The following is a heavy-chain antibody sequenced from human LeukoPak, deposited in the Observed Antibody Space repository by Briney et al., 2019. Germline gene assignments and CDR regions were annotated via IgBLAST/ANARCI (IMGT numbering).Heavy chain of an antibody. CDR3: ARHRKSARNYLYYYMDV. D-gene: IGHD6-6*01. J-gene: IGHJ6*03. V-gene: IGHV4-39*01. CDR2: VYFDGDT. Sequence: PSETLSLTCTVSDDSIHSVYYFWGWIRQPPGKGLEWIGSVYFDGDTSYSPSLKSRVIISVDTSKNQFSLNLTSVTAADTALYYCARHRKSARNYLYYYMDVWGKGTTVTVSS. CDR1: DDSIHSVYYF.